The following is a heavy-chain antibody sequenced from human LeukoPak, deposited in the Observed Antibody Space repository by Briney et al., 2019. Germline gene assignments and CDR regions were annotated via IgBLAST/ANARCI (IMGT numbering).Heavy chain of an antibody. V-gene: IGHV4-59*08. CDR1: GGSISSYY. CDR2: IYYSGST. D-gene: IGHD3-9*01. Sequence: PSETLSLTCTVSGGSISSYYWSWIRQPPGKGLEWIGYIYYSGSTNYNPSLKSRVTISVDTSKNQFSLKLSSVTAADTAVYYCARSRGILTGRVFDYWGQGTLVTVSS. CDR3: ARSRGILTGRVFDY. J-gene: IGHJ4*02.